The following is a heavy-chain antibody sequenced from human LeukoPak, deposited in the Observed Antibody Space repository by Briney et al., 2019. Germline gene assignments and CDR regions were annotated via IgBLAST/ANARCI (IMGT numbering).Heavy chain of an antibody. CDR1: GGSFSGYS. D-gene: IGHD6-13*01. CDR2: INHSGST. J-gene: IGHJ5*02. V-gene: IGHV4-34*01. Sequence: SETLSLTCAVYGGSFSGYSWSWIRQPPGKGLEWIGEINHSGSTNYNPSLKSRVTISVDTSKNQFSLKLSSVTAADTAVYYCARGPRYSSSWSLGGWFDPWGQGTLVTVSS. CDR3: ARGPRYSSSWSLGGWFDP.